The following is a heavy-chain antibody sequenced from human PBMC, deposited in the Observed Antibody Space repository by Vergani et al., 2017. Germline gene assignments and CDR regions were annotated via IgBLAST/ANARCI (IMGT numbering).Heavy chain of an antibody. J-gene: IGHJ4*02. V-gene: IGHV5-51*01. CDR3: ARLYGRDRSGSKYVDY. CDR2: IHPADSDT. D-gene: IGHD6-25*01. CDR1: GYSFTNYW. Sequence: EVQLVQSGAEVKKPGESLKISCQISGYSFTNYWIGWVRQMPGKGLECMGIIHPADSDTRYSPSFQGQVTISVDKSISTAYLQRSSLRASDSAMYYCARLYGRDRSGSKYVDYWGQGTLVTVSA.